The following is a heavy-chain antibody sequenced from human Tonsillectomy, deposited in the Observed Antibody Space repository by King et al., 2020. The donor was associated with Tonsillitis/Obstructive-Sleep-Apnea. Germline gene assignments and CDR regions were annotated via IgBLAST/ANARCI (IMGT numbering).Heavy chain of an antibody. Sequence: QLVQSGSELKKPGASVKVSCKASGYTFISYAMNWVRQTPGQGLEWMGWINTNTGNPTSAQGFTGRFDFSLDTSVSTAYLQISSLKAEDTDVYYCAREYSSSWYDADYWGQGTLVTVSS. V-gene: IGHV7-4-1*02. CDR1: GYTFISYA. CDR2: INTNTGNP. CDR3: AREYSSSWYDADY. J-gene: IGHJ4*02. D-gene: IGHD6-13*01.